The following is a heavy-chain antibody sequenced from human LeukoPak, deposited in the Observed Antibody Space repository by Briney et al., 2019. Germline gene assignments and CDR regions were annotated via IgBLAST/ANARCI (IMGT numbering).Heavy chain of an antibody. J-gene: IGHJ4*02. CDR2: IFYSGTT. CDR1: GGSISSYY. Sequence: PSETLSLTCTVSGGSISSYYWSWIRQPPGKGLEWNGFIFYSGTTNYKPSLNSRVTISVDTSKNQFSLKLSSVTAADTAVYYCARAPYFDFWTGYYFDYWGQGTLVTVSS. CDR3: ARAPYFDFWTGYYFDY. D-gene: IGHD3-3*01. V-gene: IGHV4-59*01.